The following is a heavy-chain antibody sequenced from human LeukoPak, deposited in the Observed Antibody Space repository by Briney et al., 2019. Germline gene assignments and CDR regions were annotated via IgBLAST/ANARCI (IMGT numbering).Heavy chain of an antibody. CDR2: ISYDGSNK. CDR3: ARDPLYFDSPAGIDY. D-gene: IGHD3-22*01. J-gene: IGHJ4*02. CDR1: GFTFSSYA. Sequence: GRSLRLSCAASGFTFSSYAMHWVRQAPGKGLEWVAVISYDGSNKYYADSVKGRFTISRDNSKNTLYLQMNSLRAEDTAVYYCARDPLYFDSPAGIDYWGQGTLVTVSS. V-gene: IGHV3-30-3*01.